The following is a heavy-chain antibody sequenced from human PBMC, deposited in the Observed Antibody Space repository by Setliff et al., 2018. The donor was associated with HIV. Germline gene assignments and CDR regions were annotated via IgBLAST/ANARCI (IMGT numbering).Heavy chain of an antibody. CDR3: ARVRIAVAGAGGWFDP. V-gene: IGHV4-38-2*01. CDR1: NYSISSAYY. J-gene: IGHJ5*02. D-gene: IGHD6-19*01. Sequence: SETLSLTCAVSNYSISSAYYWGWIRHPPGKGLEWIGSIYHSGSTYYNPSLESRVTTSVDTSKNQFSLKLSSVTAADTAVYYCARVRIAVAGAGGWFDPWGQGTLVTVSS. CDR2: IYHSGST.